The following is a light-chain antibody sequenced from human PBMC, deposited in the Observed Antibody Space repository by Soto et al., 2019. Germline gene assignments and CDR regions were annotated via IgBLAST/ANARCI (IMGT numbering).Light chain of an antibody. CDR1: QSVSSSY. Sequence: ELLYTPAPCMVTQSPGARATLSCRASQSVSSSYLAWYQQKPGQAPRLLNYGASSRATGIPDRFSGSGSGTDFTLTISMLEPDYVAVYCRQRYSWPLTFGGGTKVDIK. CDR3: QRYSWPLT. V-gene: IGKV3-20*01. J-gene: IGKJ4*02. CDR2: GAS.